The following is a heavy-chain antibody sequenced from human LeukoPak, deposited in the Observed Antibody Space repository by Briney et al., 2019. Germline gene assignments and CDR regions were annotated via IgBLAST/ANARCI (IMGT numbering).Heavy chain of an antibody. V-gene: IGHV1-69*13. CDR3: ATQPLDCSGGSCYFAFDY. D-gene: IGHD2-15*01. CDR1: GGTFSSYA. J-gene: IGHJ4*02. Sequence: SVKVSCKASGGTFSSYAISWVRQAPGQGLEWMGGIIPIFGTANYAQKFQGRVTITADESTSTAYMELSSLRSEDTAVYYCATQPLDCSGGSCYFAFDYWGQGTLVTVSS. CDR2: IIPIFGTA.